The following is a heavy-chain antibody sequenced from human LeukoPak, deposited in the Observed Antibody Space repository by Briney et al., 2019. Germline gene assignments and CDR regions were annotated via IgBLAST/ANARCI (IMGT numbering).Heavy chain of an antibody. CDR3: AKDRRYDILTDYRSPSSDY. V-gene: IGHV3-23*01. CDR2: ISGGGGST. J-gene: IGHJ4*02. CDR1: GFTFSNYA. D-gene: IGHD3-9*01. Sequence: PGGSLRLSCAASGFTFSNYAMSWVRQAPGKGLEWVSGISGGGGSTYYADSVKGRFTISRDNSKNTLYLQMNSLRAEDTAVYYCAKDRRYDILTDYRSPSSDYWGQGTLVTVSS.